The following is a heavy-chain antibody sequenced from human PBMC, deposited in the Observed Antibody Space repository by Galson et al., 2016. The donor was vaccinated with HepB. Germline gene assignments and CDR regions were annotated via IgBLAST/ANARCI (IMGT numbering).Heavy chain of an antibody. Sequence: SVKVSCKASGYTFTSYTIHWVRQAPGQRLEWMGWINAGNGNTKYSQKFQGRVTITRDTSASTAYMELSSLRSEDTAVYYCARDSKQWGDDYWGQGTLVTVCS. D-gene: IGHD1-26*01. CDR3: ARDSKQWGDDY. V-gene: IGHV1-3*01. J-gene: IGHJ4*02. CDR1: GYTFTSYT. CDR2: INAGNGNT.